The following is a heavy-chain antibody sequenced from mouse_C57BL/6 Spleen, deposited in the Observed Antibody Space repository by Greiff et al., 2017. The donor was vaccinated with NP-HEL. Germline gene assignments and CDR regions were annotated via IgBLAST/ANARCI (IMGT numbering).Heavy chain of an antibody. CDR3: ARYLYGSGYAMDY. V-gene: IGHV3-8*01. CDR2: ISYSGST. Sequence: EVQLQQSGPGLAKPSHSLSLTCSVTGYSITSDYWNWIRKFPGNKLEYMGYISYSGSTYYNPSLKSRISITRDTSKNQYYLQLNSVTTEDTATYYCARYLYGSGYAMDYWGQGTSVTVSS. D-gene: IGHD1-1*01. CDR1: GYSITSDY. J-gene: IGHJ4*01.